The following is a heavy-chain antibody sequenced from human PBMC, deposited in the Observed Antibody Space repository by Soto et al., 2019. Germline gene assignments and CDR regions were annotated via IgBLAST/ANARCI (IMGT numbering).Heavy chain of an antibody. CDR1: GYTFTSYD. CDR3: AKLIPGHRMDV. J-gene: IGHJ6*02. D-gene: IGHD2-2*02. CDR2: MNPNSGNT. Sequence: ASVKVSCKASGYTFTSYDINWVRQATGQGLEWMGWMNPNSGNTVYAQKFQGRVTMTRDTSINTAYMELSSLRSEDTAVYYCAKLIPGHRMDVWGQGTTVTVSS. V-gene: IGHV1-8*01.